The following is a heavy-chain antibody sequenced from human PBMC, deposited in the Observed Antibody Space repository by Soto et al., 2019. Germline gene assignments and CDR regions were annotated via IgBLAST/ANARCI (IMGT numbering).Heavy chain of an antibody. CDR2: ISGSGGGT. CDR3: AKKTDSSSPWGALDI. D-gene: IGHD6-6*01. CDR1: GFTFSSYA. Sequence: EVQLLESGGGLVQPGGSLRLSCAASGFTFSSYAMTWVRQAPAQGLEWVSGISGSGGGTYYADSVKGRFTISRDSSKNTLYLQMDSLRAEDTAVYYCAKKTDSSSPWGALDIWGQGTMVSVPS. J-gene: IGHJ3*02. V-gene: IGHV3-23*01.